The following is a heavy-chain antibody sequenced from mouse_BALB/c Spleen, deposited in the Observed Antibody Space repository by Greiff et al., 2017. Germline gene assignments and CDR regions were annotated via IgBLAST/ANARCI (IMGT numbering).Heavy chain of an antibody. CDR3: ARPFTVGNAMDY. CDR1: GFTFSSYG. J-gene: IGHJ4*01. Sequence: EVKLVESGGDLVKPGGSLKLSCAASGFTFSSYGMSWVRQTPDKRLEWVATISSGGSYTYYPDSVKGRFTISRDNAKNTLYLQMSSLKSEDTAMYYCARPFTVGNAMDYWGQGTSVTVSS. CDR2: ISSGGSYT. V-gene: IGHV5-6*01. D-gene: IGHD1-1*01.